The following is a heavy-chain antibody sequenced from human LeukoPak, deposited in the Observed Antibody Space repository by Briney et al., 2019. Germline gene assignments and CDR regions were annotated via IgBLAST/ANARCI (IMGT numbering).Heavy chain of an antibody. CDR1: GYTFTSYG. CDR3: ARDEDIVVVPAAGDAFDI. CDR2: ISAYNGNT. V-gene: IGHV1-18*01. D-gene: IGHD2-2*01. Sequence: GASVKVSCKASGYTFTSYGISWVRQAPGQGLEWMGWISAYNGNTNYAQKLQGRVTMTTDTSTSTAYMELRSLRSDDTAVYYCARDEDIVVVPAAGDAFDIWGQGTMVTVSS. J-gene: IGHJ3*02.